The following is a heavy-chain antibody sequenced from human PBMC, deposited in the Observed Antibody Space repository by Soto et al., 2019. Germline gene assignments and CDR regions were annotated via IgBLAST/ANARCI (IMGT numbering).Heavy chain of an antibody. V-gene: IGHV3-53*04. CDR3: ARGGYGDYAKFDY. CDR2: IYSGGST. J-gene: IGHJ4*02. Sequence: PGGSLRLSCAASGFTVSSNYMSWVRQAPGKGLEWVSVIYSGGSTYYADSVKGRFTISRHNSKNTLYLQMNSLRAEDTAVYYCARGGYGDYAKFDYWGQGTLVTVSS. CDR1: GFTVSSNY. D-gene: IGHD4-17*01.